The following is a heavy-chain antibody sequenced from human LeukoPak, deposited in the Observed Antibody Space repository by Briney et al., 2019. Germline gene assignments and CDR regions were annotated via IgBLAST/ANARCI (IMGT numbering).Heavy chain of an antibody. J-gene: IGHJ4*02. D-gene: IGHD2-15*01. V-gene: IGHV1-46*01. Sequence: ASVKVSCKAFGYTFTSNYMHWVRQAPGQGPEWMGVISPSGGSTTYAQKFQGRVTLTRDMSTSTDYLELRSLRSDDTAVYYCARGNYCSGGSCYDGAFDYWGQGTLVTVSP. CDR1: GYTFTSNY. CDR2: ISPSGGST. CDR3: ARGNYCSGGSCYDGAFDY.